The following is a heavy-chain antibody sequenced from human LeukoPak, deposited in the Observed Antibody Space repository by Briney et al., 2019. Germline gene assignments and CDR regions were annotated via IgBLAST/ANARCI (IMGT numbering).Heavy chain of an antibody. CDR3: AREGRGSSSLKF. J-gene: IGHJ3*01. Sequence: GGSLRLSCSASGFSFSTSWMTWVRQAPGKGLEWVANIQPDGNDNHYVDSGKGRFTLSRDNANNSLRLQMHSLRLEDTAVYYCAREGRGSSSLKFWGQGTMVTVSS. CDR1: GFSFSTSW. D-gene: IGHD6-13*01. V-gene: IGHV3-7*01. CDR2: IQPDGNDN.